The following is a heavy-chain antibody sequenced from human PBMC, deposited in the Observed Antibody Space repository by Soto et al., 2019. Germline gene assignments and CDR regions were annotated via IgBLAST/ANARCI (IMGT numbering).Heavy chain of an antibody. J-gene: IGHJ4*02. CDR3: ARDGADYLRLKYYFDY. CDR2: IWYDASNK. D-gene: IGHD3-16*01. V-gene: IGHV3-33*01. Sequence: SLRLSCAASGFTLSSYGMHLVRQAPGKGLEWVALIWYDASNKYYAATVKGRFTISSDNSKNTLYLQMNSLRAEDTAVYYCARDGADYLRLKYYFDYWGQGTLVTVSS. CDR1: GFTLSSYG.